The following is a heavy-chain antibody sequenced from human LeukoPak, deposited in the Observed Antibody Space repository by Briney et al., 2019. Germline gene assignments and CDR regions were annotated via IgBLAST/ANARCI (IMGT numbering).Heavy chain of an antibody. V-gene: IGHV3-23*01. CDR2: ISGSGGST. CDR3: AKDHPDSSGWYRNWFDP. CDR1: GFTFSSYG. J-gene: IGHJ5*02. Sequence: GGSLRLSCAASGFTFSSYGMSWVRQAPGKGLEWVSAISGSGGSTYYADSVKGRFTISRDNSKNTLYLQMNSLRAEDTAVYYCAKDHPDSSGWYRNWFDPWGQGTLVTVSS. D-gene: IGHD6-19*01.